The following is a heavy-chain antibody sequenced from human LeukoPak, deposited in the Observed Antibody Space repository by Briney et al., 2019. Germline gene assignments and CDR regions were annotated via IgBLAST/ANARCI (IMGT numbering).Heavy chain of an antibody. D-gene: IGHD6-13*01. V-gene: IGHV3-7*03. CDR3: ARDRDSNWYPYLDC. CDR1: GFTINGNW. Sequence: PGGSLRLSCAASGFTINGNWMSWVRQTPGKGLEWVANIKPDGSQKYYVDSVEGRFTISRDNAQNSLFLQISSLRVEDSAVYYCARDRDSNWYPYLDCWGQGTLVAVSS. J-gene: IGHJ4*02. CDR2: IKPDGSQK.